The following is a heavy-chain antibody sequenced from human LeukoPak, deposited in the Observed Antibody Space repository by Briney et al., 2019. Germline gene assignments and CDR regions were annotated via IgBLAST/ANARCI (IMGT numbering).Heavy chain of an antibody. CDR3: ARDQGLAYCGGDCYYFDY. CDR1: GFTFSTYS. Sequence: GGSLRLSCSASGFTFSTYSMNWVRQAPGKGLEWVSYIDPSGTTIYYADSVEGRFTISRDNAKNSLYLQMNSLRAEDTAVYYCARDQGLAYCGGDCYYFDYWGQGTLVTVSS. J-gene: IGHJ4*02. D-gene: IGHD2-21*01. V-gene: IGHV3-48*01. CDR2: IDPSGTTI.